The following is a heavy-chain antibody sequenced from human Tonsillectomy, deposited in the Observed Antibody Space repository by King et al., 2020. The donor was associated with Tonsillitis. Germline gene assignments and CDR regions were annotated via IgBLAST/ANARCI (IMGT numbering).Heavy chain of an antibody. CDR3: ARDGALGYFDL. J-gene: IGHJ2*01. CDR2: IRSSGSTI. CDR1: GLTFSDYY. D-gene: IGHD3-16*01. Sequence: VQLVESGGGLVKPGGSLRLSCAASGLTFSDYYRSWIRQAPGKGLEWGSYIRSSGSTIYYADAVKGRVTISRDNAKNSLYLQMNSLRAEDTAVYYCARDGALGYFDLWGRGTLVTVSS. V-gene: IGHV3-11*01.